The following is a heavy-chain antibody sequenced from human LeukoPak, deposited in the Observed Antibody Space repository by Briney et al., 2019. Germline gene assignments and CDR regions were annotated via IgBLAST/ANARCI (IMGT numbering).Heavy chain of an antibody. CDR2: IYFSGTT. V-gene: IGHV4-59*02. D-gene: IGHD2-2*01. CDR1: GGSVSSHY. Sequence: SATLSLTCTVSGGSVSSHYRSWMRQPPGKGLEWMGYIYFSGTTDYNPALESRVIISVDTSKNQFSLKLSSVTAADTAVYYCARASCSSTSCYAVPFDIWGQGTMVTVSS. CDR3: ARASCSSTSCYAVPFDI. J-gene: IGHJ3*02.